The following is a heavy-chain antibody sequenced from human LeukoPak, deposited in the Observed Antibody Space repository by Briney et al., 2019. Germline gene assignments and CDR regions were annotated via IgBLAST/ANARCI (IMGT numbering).Heavy chain of an antibody. V-gene: IGHV4-34*01. CDR1: GGSFSDYY. J-gene: IGHJ6*03. Sequence: SETLSLTCAVYGGSFSDYYWSWIRQPPGKGLEWIGEINHSGSTNYNPSLKSRVTVSVDSSKNQFSLKLSSVTAADTAVYYCAREPLITRGGYYYSYMDVWGKGTTVTISS. CDR3: AREPLITRGGYYYSYMDV. CDR2: INHSGST.